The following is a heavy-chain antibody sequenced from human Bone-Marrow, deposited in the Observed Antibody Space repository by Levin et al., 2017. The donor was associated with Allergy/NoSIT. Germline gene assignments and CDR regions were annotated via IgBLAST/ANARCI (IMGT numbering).Heavy chain of an antibody. CDR2: IKIDGSST. Sequence: GESLKISCAASGFTFSNYYMRWVRQAPGKGLVWVSRIKIDGSSTNYADSVQGRFTISRDNAKNTVYLQMNSLRADDTAVYYCTRDGGSVASHDWYFDLWGRGTLVTVSS. D-gene: IGHD3-16*01. J-gene: IGHJ2*01. CDR1: GFTFSNYY. CDR3: TRDGGSVASHDWYFDL. V-gene: IGHV3-74*01.